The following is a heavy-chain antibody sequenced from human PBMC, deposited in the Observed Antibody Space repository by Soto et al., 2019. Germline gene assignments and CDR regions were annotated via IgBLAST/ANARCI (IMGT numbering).Heavy chain of an antibody. D-gene: IGHD1-26*01. Sequence: PGGSLRLSCAASGFTFSSYAMSWVRQAPGKGLEWVSAISGSGGSTYYADSVKGRFTVSRDNSKNTLYLQMNSLRAEDTAVYYCAKGSTWRGRPLGPFDFWGQGTLVTVS. CDR1: GFTFSSYA. V-gene: IGHV3-23*01. CDR2: ISGSGGST. J-gene: IGHJ4*02. CDR3: AKGSTWRGRPLGPFDF.